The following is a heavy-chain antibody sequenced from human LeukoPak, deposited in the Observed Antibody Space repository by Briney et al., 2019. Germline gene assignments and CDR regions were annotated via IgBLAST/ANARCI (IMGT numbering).Heavy chain of an antibody. CDR2: IYYSGST. CDR1: GGSISSYY. V-gene: IGHV4-59*01. D-gene: IGHD6-19*01. CDR3: ARRDSSGWYPRD. J-gene: IGHJ4*02. Sequence: SETLSLTCTVSGGSISSYYWSWIRQPPGKGLEWIGYIYYSGSTNYNPSLKSRVTISVDTSKNQFSLKLRSVTAADTAVYYCARRDSSGWYPRDWGQGTLVTVSS.